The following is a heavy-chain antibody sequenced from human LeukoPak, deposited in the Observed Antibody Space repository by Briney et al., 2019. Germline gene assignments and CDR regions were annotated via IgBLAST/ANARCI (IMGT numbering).Heavy chain of an antibody. CDR3: AKDYNSTGLFNRPFDY. V-gene: IGHV3-23*01. CDR1: GFTFNIYA. D-gene: IGHD3-22*01. J-gene: IGHJ4*02. Sequence: GGSLRLSCADSGFTFNIYAMNWVRQAPGKGLEWVALISAGGAATYYADSVKGRFTISRDDSKNTLYLQMNSLRVEDTAVYYCAKDYNSTGLFNRPFDYWGQGTLVTVSS. CDR2: ISAGGAAT.